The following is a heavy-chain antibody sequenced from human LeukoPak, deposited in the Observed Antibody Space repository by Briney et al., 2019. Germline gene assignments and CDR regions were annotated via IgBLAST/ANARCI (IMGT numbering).Heavy chain of an antibody. CDR2: ISPNSGGT. V-gene: IGHV1-2*02. D-gene: IGHD3-22*01. CDR1: GYTFTGYY. J-gene: IGHJ3*02. CDR3: ARDPDSSGYDAFDI. Sequence: ASVKVSCKASGYTFTGYYMHWVRQAPGQGLEWMGWISPNSGGTNYAQKFQGRVTMTRDTSISTAYMELSRLRSDDTAVYYCARDPDSSGYDAFDIWGQGTMVTVSS.